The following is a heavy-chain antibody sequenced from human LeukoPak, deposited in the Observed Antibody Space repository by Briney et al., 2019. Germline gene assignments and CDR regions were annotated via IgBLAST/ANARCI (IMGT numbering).Heavy chain of an antibody. D-gene: IGHD3-22*01. J-gene: IGHJ4*02. CDR3: ARRGYSDSSGYDY. CDR1: GFTLSRHS. CDR2: ISGDSTDI. Sequence: GGSLRLSCAASGFTLSRHSMNWVRQSPGKGLEWVSSISGDSTDIYYADSLMGRSTISRDNAKNSLYLQINSLRAEDTAIYYCARRGYSDSSGYDYWGQGTLVTVSS. V-gene: IGHV3-21*01.